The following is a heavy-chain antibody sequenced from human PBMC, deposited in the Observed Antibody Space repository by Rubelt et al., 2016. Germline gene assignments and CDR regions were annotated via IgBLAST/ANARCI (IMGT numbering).Heavy chain of an antibody. CDR3: ARGPYSSGWYGDY. Sequence: QVQLQESGPGLVKPSETLSLTCSVSGDSISSSYWSWIRQSPGEGLEWIGFISRSGSTSYNPALKSRVTISADTSKTQFSLRLSSVTAADTAVYYCARGPYSSGWYGDYWGQGTLVTVSS. D-gene: IGHD6-19*01. CDR2: ISRSGST. V-gene: IGHV4-4*08. CDR1: GDSISSSY. J-gene: IGHJ4*02.